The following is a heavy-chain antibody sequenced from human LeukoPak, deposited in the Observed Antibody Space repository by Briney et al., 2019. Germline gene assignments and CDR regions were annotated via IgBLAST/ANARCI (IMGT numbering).Heavy chain of an antibody. D-gene: IGHD5-24*01. CDR2: INQGGSEK. Sequence: GGSLRLSCAASGFTFSSYWMSWVRQAPGKGLEWVANINQGGSEKYYVDSVKGRFTISRDNAKNSLYLQMNSLRAEDTAVYYCARDKRQERWPDYWGQGTLVTVSS. CDR3: ARDKRQERWPDY. V-gene: IGHV3-7*01. CDR1: GFTFSSYW. J-gene: IGHJ4*02.